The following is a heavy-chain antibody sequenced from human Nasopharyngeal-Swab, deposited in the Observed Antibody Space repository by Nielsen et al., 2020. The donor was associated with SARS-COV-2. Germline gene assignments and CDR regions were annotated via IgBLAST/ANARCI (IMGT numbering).Heavy chain of an antibody. CDR3: AKTRGYSYGWADY. CDR2: ILNDRSNK. D-gene: IGHD5-18*01. V-gene: IGHV3-30*18. CDR1: GLTFSSYG. J-gene: IGHJ4*02. Sequence: GGSLRLSCEASGLTFSSYGMHWVRQAPGKGLEWVAVILNDRSNKYYADSVKGRFTISRDNSKNTLYLQMNSLRVEDTAVYYCAKTRGYSYGWADYWGQGTLVTVSS.